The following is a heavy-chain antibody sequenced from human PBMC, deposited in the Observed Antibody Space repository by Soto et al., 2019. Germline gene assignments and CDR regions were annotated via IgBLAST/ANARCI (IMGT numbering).Heavy chain of an antibody. V-gene: IGHV4-31*03. CDR2: IYYSGST. CDR3: ARRSIAAAGWWFDP. Sequence: SETLSLTCTVSGGSISNCGYYWSWIRQHPGKGLEWIGYIYYSGSTYYNPSLKSRVTISVDTSKNQFSLKLSSVTAADTAVYYCARRSIAAAGWWFDPWGQGTLVTVSS. D-gene: IGHD6-13*01. J-gene: IGHJ5*02. CDR1: GGSISNCGYY.